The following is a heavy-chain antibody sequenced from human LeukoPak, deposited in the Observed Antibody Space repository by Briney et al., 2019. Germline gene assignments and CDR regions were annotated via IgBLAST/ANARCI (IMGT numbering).Heavy chain of an antibody. D-gene: IGHD3-16*01. Sequence: GRSLRLSCAASGFTFSSFGMHWVRQAPGKGLEWVAVISYDGSNKCYADSVKGRFTISRDNSKNTLYLQMNSLRAEDTAVFYCAKASRSSLYYFDYWGQGTLVTVSS. J-gene: IGHJ4*02. CDR1: GFTFSSFG. V-gene: IGHV3-30*18. CDR2: ISYDGSNK. CDR3: AKASRSSLYYFDY.